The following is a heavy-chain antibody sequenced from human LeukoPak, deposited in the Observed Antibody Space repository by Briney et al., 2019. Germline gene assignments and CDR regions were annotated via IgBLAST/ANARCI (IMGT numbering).Heavy chain of an antibody. CDR1: GYTFPNSR. J-gene: IGHJ4*02. CDR2: IYPGDSDA. D-gene: IGHD6-13*01. CDR3: ARQEGSTWSYYFDY. V-gene: IGHV5-51*01. Sequence: GESLKISCEASGYTFPNSRIAWVRQMPGKGLEWMGIIYPGDSDARYSPSFQGQVTISADKSISTAYLQWSSLKASDTAIYYCARQEGSTWSYYFDYWGQGTLVTVSS.